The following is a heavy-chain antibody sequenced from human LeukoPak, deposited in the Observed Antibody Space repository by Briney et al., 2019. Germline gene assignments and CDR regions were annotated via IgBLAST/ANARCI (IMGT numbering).Heavy chain of an antibody. CDR3: ARAPQYYDFWSGYQTRPYYFDY. V-gene: IGHV1-69*13. J-gene: IGHJ4*02. Sequence: SVKVSCKPCGGTFSSYAISWVRQAPGQGLEWMGGIIPIFGTAHYAQKFQGRVTITADESTSTAYMELSSLRSEDTAVYYCARAPQYYDFWSGYQTRPYYFDYWGQGTLVTVSS. CDR2: IIPIFGTA. D-gene: IGHD3-3*01. CDR1: GGTFSSYA.